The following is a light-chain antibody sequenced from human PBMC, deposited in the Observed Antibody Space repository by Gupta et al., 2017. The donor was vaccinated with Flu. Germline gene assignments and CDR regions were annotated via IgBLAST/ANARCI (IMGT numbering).Light chain of an antibody. CDR2: HAS. V-gene: IGKV1-5*01. CDR1: GSIYIW. CDR3: QQDDDCSPLT. J-gene: IGKJ4*01. Sequence: EMTQSPAILSASVGDSVTISCRVSGSIYIWLDWYQQKTGRAPKLLIYHASIWEGGVPSRFSGSGSGRNYSLTISSLQPEDVSTYYCQQDDDCSPLTFGGGTKVEIK.